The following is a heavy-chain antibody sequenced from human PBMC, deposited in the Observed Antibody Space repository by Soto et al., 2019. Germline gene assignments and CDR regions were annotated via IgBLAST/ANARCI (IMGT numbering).Heavy chain of an antibody. D-gene: IGHD3-3*01. CDR1: GFTFSSYW. V-gene: IGHV3-7*01. J-gene: IGHJ4*02. Sequence: GGSLRLSCEASGFTFSSYWMSWVRQAPGKGLEWVANIKQDGSEKYYVDSVKDRFTISRDNVKNSLYLQMNSLRAEDTAVYYCARDRNDFWSGYESYWGRGTLVTVSS. CDR2: IKQDGSEK. CDR3: ARDRNDFWSGYESY.